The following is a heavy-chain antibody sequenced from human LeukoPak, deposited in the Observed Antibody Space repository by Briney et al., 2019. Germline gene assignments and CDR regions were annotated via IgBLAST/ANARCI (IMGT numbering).Heavy chain of an antibody. J-gene: IGHJ4*02. CDR1: GLTFSNSA. CDR3: ARAYSSGWYRAFDY. Sequence: PGGSLRLSCVASGLTFSNSAMHWVRQAPGKGLEWVAIMSFDGSHERYGDSVKGRFTLSRDNSKNTLYLQMNSLRAEDTAVYYCARAYSSGWYRAFDYWGQGTLVTVSS. D-gene: IGHD6-19*01. V-gene: IGHV3-30*04. CDR2: MSFDGSHE.